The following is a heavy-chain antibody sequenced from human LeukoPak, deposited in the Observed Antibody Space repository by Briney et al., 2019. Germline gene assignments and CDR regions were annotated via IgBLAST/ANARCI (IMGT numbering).Heavy chain of an antibody. D-gene: IGHD3-3*01. V-gene: IGHV4-59*01. J-gene: IGHJ4*02. CDR3: ARVRSGYYYFDY. CDR2: IYYSGST. Sequence: PSETLSLTCTVSGGSISSYYWSWIRQPPGKGLEWIGYIYYSGSTNYNPSLKSRVTISVDTSKNQFSLKLSSVTAADTAVYCCARVRSGYYYFDYWGQGTLVTVSS. CDR1: GGSISSYY.